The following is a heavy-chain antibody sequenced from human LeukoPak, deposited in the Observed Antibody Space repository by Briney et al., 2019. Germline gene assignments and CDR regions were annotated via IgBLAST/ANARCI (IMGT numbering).Heavy chain of an antibody. CDR1: GGSISSSSYY. V-gene: IGHV4-39*07. CDR3: ARELLWFGEPYSTPFDY. J-gene: IGHJ4*02. D-gene: IGHD3-10*01. Sequence: SETLSLTCTVSGGSISSSSYYWGWIRQPPGKGLEWIGSIYYSGSTYYNPSLKSRVTISVDTSKNQFSLKLSSVTAADTAVYYCARELLWFGEPYSTPFDYWGQGXLVTVSS. CDR2: IYYSGST.